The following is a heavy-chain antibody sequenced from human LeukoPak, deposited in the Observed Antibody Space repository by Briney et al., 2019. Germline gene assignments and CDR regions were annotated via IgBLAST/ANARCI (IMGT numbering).Heavy chain of an antibody. D-gene: IGHD7-27*01. CDR3: ARGLTGVTGWGIDY. V-gene: IGHV4-59*12. CDR2: IYYSGST. Sequence: SGTLSLTCTVSGGSITSYYWTWIRQPPGKGLEWIGYIYYSGSTYYNPSLKSRVTISVDTSKNQFSLKLSSVTAADTAVYYCARGLTGVTGWGIDYWGQGTLVTVSS. CDR1: GGSITSYY. J-gene: IGHJ4*02.